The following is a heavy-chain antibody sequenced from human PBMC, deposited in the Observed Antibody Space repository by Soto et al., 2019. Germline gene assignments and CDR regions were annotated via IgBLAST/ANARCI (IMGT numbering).Heavy chain of an antibody. CDR3: SRGGGVGVAGSAAFDM. Sequence: QLHLVQSGAVVKKPGASVTVSCSASGYPVTAYYMHWVRQAPGRGLEWMGGINPATGAAKYTQTFQGGVTTSRETTTRTVFMELRGLTSEEPAVFYCSRGGGVGVAGSAAFDMWGQGTLVTVSS. V-gene: IGHV1-2*02. J-gene: IGHJ3*02. CDR2: INPATGAA. CDR1: GYPVTAYY. D-gene: IGHD3-3*01.